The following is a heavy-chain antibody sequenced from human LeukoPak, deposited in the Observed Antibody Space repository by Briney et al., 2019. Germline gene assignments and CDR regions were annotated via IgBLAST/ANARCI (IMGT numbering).Heavy chain of an antibody. CDR3: ARAYSSAIEY. Sequence: ASLKVSCKASGYTFTSYEINWGRQATGHGLESMGWMNPNSANTGYAQKFQGRVTMTRNTSICTAYMDLSSLRSEDTAVYYCARAYSSAIEYWGQGTLVTVSS. J-gene: IGHJ4*02. V-gene: IGHV1-8*01. CDR1: GYTFTSYE. D-gene: IGHD6-13*01. CDR2: MNPNSANT.